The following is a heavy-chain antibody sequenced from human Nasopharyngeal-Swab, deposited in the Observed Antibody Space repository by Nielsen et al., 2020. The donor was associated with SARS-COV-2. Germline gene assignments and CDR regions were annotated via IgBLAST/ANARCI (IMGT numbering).Heavy chain of an antibody. V-gene: IGHV3-23*01. CDR3: AKGRGEYYENAFDM. CDR1: GFTFSSYG. D-gene: IGHD3-3*01. J-gene: IGHJ3*02. Sequence: GGSLSLSCAASGFTFSSYGMHWVRQPPGKGLEWVSTISGSATNTYYADSVKGRFTISRDNTKNTLYLQMNSLSAEDTDVYYCAKGRGEYYENAFDMWGQGTMVTVSS. CDR2: ISGSATNT.